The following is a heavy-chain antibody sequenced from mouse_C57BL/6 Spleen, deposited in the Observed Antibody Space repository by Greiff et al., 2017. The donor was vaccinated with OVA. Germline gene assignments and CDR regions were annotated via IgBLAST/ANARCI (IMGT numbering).Heavy chain of an antibody. D-gene: IGHD2-4*01. Sequence: VQGVESGAELVKPGASVKISCKASGYAFSSYWMNWVKQRPGKGLEWIGQIYPGDGDTNYNGKFKGKATLTADKSSSTAYMQLSSLTSEDSAVYFCARGGDYDDALYAMDYWGQGTSVTVSS. J-gene: IGHJ4*01. CDR3: ARGGDYDDALYAMDY. CDR2: IYPGDGDT. CDR1: GYAFSSYW. V-gene: IGHV1-80*01.